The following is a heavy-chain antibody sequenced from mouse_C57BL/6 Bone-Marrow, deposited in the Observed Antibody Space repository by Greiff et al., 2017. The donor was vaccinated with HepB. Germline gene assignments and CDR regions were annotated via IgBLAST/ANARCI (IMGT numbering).Heavy chain of an antibody. J-gene: IGHJ2*01. CDR2: INPSSGYT. V-gene: IGHV1-4*01. CDR3: AREGTGNFDY. Sequence: VQLQQSGAELARPGASVKMSCKASGYTFTSYTMHWVKQRPGQGLEWIGYINPSSGYTKYNQKFKDKATLTADKSSSTAHMQLSSLTSEDSAVYYCAREGTGNFDYWGQGTTLTVSS. D-gene: IGHD4-1*01. CDR1: GYTFTSYT.